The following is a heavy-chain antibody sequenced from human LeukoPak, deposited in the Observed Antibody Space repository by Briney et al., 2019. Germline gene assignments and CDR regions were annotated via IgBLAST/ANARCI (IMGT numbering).Heavy chain of an antibody. V-gene: IGHV3-20*04. J-gene: IGHJ3*02. CDR3: ATHRSGSYVDALDI. CDR2: INWNGDST. CDR1: GITFSRYS. Sequence: GGGLVKPGGSLRLSCAASGITFSRYSMNWVRQAPGKGLEWVSGINWNGDSTGYVDSVKGRLTISRDNAKNSLSLQMNSLRAEDTALYYCATHRSGSYVDALDIWGQGTMVTVSS. D-gene: IGHD3-10*01.